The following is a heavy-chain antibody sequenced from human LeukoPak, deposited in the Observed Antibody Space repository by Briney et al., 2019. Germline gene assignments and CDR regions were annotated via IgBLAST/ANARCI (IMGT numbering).Heavy chain of an antibody. Sequence: SETLALTCAVSGGSISSYYWSWIRQPPGKGLEWIGYIYYSGSTNYNPSLKSRVTISVDTSKNQFSLKLLSVTAADTAVYYCARGMQQLYHFDSWGRGTLVTVSS. D-gene: IGHD6-13*01. CDR1: GGSISSYY. CDR3: ARGMQQLYHFDS. J-gene: IGHJ4*02. V-gene: IGHV4-59*01. CDR2: IYYSGST.